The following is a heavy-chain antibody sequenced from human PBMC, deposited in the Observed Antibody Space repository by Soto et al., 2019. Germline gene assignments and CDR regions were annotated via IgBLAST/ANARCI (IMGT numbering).Heavy chain of an antibody. CDR1: GYTFTSYD. CDR2: MNPNSGNT. J-gene: IGHJ6*03. Sequence: QVQLVQSGAEVKKPGASVKVSCKASGYTFTSYDINWVRQATGQGLEWMGWMNPNSGNTGYAQKFQGRVTMTRNTSIRTAYLELTILRSVDTPVYYCARLGIYSNDEPLYYYSMAVWGKGTTVTVSS. V-gene: IGHV1-8*01. CDR3: ARLGIYSNDEPLYYYSMAV. D-gene: IGHD4-4*01.